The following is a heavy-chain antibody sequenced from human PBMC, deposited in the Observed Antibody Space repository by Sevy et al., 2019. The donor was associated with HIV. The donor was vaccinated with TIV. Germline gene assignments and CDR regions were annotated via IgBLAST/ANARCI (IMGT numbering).Heavy chain of an antibody. J-gene: IGHJ6*03. V-gene: IGHV4-39*01. CDR2: IYYSGST. Sequence: SETLSLTCTVSGGSISSSSYYWGWIRQPPGKGLEWIGSIYYSGSTYYNPSLKSRFTISVDTSKNQFSLKLSSVTAADTAVYYCARHFSVVVPPHGPRPYYMDVWGKGTTVTVSS. D-gene: IGHD2-2*01. CDR3: ARHFSVVVPPHGPRPYYMDV. CDR1: GGSISSSSYY.